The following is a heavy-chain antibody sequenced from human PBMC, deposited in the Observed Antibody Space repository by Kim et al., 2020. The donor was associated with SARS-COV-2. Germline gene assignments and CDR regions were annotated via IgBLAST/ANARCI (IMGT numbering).Heavy chain of an antibody. J-gene: IGHJ4*02. D-gene: IGHD5-18*01. CDR2: IYYIGTT. CDR1: GDPMSSYY. V-gene: IGHV4-59*01. CDR3: ARVLGGYDSGYPRWTYFDS. Sequence: SETLSLTCTVSGDPMSSYYWSWIRQPPGKGLEWIGYIYYIGTTSYNPSLRNRVTISVDTSKNQFSLKLSSVTAADTAVYYCARVLGGYDSGYPRWTYFDSWGQGPLVTVSS.